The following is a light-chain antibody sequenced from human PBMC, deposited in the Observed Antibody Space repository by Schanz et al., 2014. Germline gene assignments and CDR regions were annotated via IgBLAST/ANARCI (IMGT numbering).Light chain of an antibody. V-gene: IGLV2-11*01. CDR3: SSYTSTSTQV. J-gene: IGLJ1*01. Sequence: QSALTQPRSVSGSPGQSVTISCTGTSSDVGGYNYVSWYQQHPGKAPKLMIYDVSKRPSGVPDRFSGSKSGNTASLTISGLQADDEADYYCSSYTSTSTQVFGTGTKLTVL. CDR1: SSDVGGYNY. CDR2: DVS.